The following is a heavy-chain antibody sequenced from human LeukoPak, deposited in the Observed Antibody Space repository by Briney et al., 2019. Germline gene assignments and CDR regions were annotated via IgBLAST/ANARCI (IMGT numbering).Heavy chain of an antibody. J-gene: IGHJ6*04. D-gene: IGHD5-18*01. Sequence: SENLSLTCAVSGCSISTGGYSWSWIRQPPGKGLEWIGDIYYSGSTNYNPSLKSRVTISVDTSKNQFSLKLSSVTAADTAVYYCARDPSGYSYGPPYYYYGMDVWGKGTTVTVSS. CDR2: IYYSGST. V-gene: IGHV4-61*08. CDR1: GCSISTGGYS. CDR3: ARDPSGYSYGPPYYYYGMDV.